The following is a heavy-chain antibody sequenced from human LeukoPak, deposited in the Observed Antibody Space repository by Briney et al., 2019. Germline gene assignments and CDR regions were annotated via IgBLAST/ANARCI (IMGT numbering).Heavy chain of an antibody. Sequence: GGSLRLSCAASGFTFSSYAMSWVRQAPGKGLEWVSAISGSGGSTYYADSVKGRFTISRDNSKNTLYLQMNSLRAEDTAVYYCATSRGYSSSSGSYWGQGTLVTVSS. J-gene: IGHJ4*02. CDR1: GFTFSSYA. V-gene: IGHV3-23*01. CDR3: ATSRGYSSSSGSY. D-gene: IGHD6-6*01. CDR2: ISGSGGST.